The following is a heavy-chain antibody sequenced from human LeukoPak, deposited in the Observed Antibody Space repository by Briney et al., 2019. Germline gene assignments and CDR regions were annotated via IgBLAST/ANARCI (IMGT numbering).Heavy chain of an antibody. J-gene: IGHJ4*02. CDR1: GGSFSGYY. D-gene: IGHD3-22*01. Sequence: SETLSFTCAVYGGSFSGYYWSWIRQPPGKGLERIGEINHSGSTNYNPSLKSRVTISVDTSKNQFSLKLSSVTAADTAVYYCVRDQNYYDSSGYFPIFDYWGQGTLVTVSS. V-gene: IGHV4-34*01. CDR2: INHSGST. CDR3: VRDQNYYDSSGYFPIFDY.